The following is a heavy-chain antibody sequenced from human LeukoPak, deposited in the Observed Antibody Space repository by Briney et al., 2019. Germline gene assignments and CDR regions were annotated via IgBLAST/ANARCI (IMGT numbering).Heavy chain of an antibody. D-gene: IGHD1-26*01. J-gene: IGHJ3*02. CDR1: GFTFSSYG. CDR3: AKDLPDSGRYAFDI. CDR2: IWYDGSNK. Sequence: GRSLRLSCAASGFTFSSYGMHWVRQAPGKGLEWVAVIWYDGSNKYYADSVKGRLTISRDNSKNTLYLQMNSLRAEDTAVYYCAKDLPDSGRYAFDIWGQGTMVTVSS. V-gene: IGHV3-33*06.